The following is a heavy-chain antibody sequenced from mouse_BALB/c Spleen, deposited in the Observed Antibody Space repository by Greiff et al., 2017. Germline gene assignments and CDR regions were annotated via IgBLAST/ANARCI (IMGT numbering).Heavy chain of an antibody. CDR1: GFAFSSYD. Sequence: EVKLMESGGGLVKPGGSLKLSCAASGFAFSSYDMSWVRQTPEKRLEWVAYISSGGGSTYYPDTVKGRFTISRDNAKNTLYLQMSSLKSEDTAMYYCARQKGLRYYYAMDYWGQGTSVTVSS. V-gene: IGHV5-12-1*01. D-gene: IGHD1-1*01. J-gene: IGHJ4*01. CDR3: ARQKGLRYYYAMDY. CDR2: ISSGGGST.